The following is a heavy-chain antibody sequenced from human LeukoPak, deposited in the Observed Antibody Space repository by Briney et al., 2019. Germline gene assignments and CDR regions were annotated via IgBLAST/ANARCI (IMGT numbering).Heavy chain of an antibody. CDR2: INPNSGGT. CDR3: ARERGYSYGPDGFDI. D-gene: IGHD5-18*01. J-gene: IGHJ3*02. V-gene: IGHV1-2*06. Sequence: ASVKVSCKASGYTFTGYYMHWVRQAPGQGLEWMGRINPNSGGTNYAQKFQGRVTMTRDTSISTAYMELSRLRSDDTAVYYCARERGYSYGPDGFDIWGQGTMVTVS. CDR1: GYTFTGYY.